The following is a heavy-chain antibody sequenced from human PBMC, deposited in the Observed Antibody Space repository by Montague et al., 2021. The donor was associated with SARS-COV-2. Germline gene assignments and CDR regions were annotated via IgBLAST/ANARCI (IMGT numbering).Heavy chain of an antibody. Sequence: SETLSLTCAVYGGSFGDYFWSWIRQPPGKGLEWIGDINQSGSTKYIASLKSRVTMSVDTSKNQVSLRLTSVTAADTAVYYCARFAYRLLFIASYYGMDVWGQGTTVTVSS. CDR3: ARFAYRLLFIASYYGMDV. D-gene: IGHD2-2*01. CDR2: INQSGST. V-gene: IGHV4-34*01. J-gene: IGHJ6*02. CDR1: GGSFGDYF.